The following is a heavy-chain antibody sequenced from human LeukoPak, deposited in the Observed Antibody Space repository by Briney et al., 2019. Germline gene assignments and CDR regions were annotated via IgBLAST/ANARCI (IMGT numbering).Heavy chain of an antibody. V-gene: IGHV3-21*01. CDR3: ARDSIYYGMDV. CDR2: ISSSSSYI. J-gene: IGHJ6*02. Sequence: GGSLRLSCAASGFTFSSYSMNWVRQAPGKGLEWVSSISSSSSYIYYAASVKGRFTISRDNAKNSLYLQMNSLRAEDTAVYYCARDSIYYGMDVWGQGTTVTVSS. CDR1: GFTFSSYS.